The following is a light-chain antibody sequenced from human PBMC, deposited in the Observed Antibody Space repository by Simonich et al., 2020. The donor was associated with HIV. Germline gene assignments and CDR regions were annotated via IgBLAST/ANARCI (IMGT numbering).Light chain of an antibody. CDR1: QSVSSY. J-gene: IGKJ1*01. CDR3: QQYYSTPT. V-gene: IGKV3-11*01. CDR2: DAS. Sequence: ELVLTQSPATLSLSPGERATLSCRASQSVSSYLAWYQQKPGQAPRLLIYDASNRATGIPARFSGSGSGTDFTLTISSLEPEDFAIYYCQQYYSTPTFGQGTKVEI.